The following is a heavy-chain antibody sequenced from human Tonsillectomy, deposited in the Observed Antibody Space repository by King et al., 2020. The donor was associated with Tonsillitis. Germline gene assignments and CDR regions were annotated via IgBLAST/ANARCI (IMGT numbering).Heavy chain of an antibody. CDR1: GDSIRTSNW. D-gene: IGHD3-10*01. Sequence: QLQESGPGLVKPPGTLSLTCAVSGDSIRTSNWWSWVRQPPGKGLEWIGEIYHIGSTNCNPSLKSRVTISVDKSKNQFSLKLSSVTAADTAVYWCARGYYGSGNGLDVWGQGTTVTVSS. J-gene: IGHJ6*02. CDR3: ARGYYGSGNGLDV. V-gene: IGHV4-4*01. CDR2: IYHIGST.